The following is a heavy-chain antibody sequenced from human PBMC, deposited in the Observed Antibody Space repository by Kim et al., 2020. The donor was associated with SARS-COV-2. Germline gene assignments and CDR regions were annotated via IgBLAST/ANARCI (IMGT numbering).Heavy chain of an antibody. J-gene: IGHJ4*02. Sequence: ASVKVSCKASGYTFTSYGISWVRQAPGQGLEWMGWISAYNGNTNYAQKLQGRVTMTTDTSTSTAYMELRSLRSDDTAVYYCARSLLLWFGELSPYFDYWGQGTLVTVSS. CDR3: ARSLLLWFGELSPYFDY. CDR2: ISAYNGNT. CDR1: GYTFTSYG. V-gene: IGHV1-18*04. D-gene: IGHD3-10*01.